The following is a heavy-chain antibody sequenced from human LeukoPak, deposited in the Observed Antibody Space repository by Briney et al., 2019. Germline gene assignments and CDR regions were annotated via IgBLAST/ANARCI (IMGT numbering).Heavy chain of an antibody. CDR3: ARARGDSSGSRNWFDP. V-gene: IGHV5-51*01. D-gene: IGHD3-22*01. J-gene: IGHJ5*02. Sequence: GGSLKISCKGSGYSFTSYWIGWVRQMPGKGLEWMGIIYPGDSDTRYGPSFQGQVTISADKSISTAYLQWSSLKASDTAMYYCARARGDSSGSRNWFDPWGQGTLVTVSS. CDR2: IYPGDSDT. CDR1: GYSFTSYW.